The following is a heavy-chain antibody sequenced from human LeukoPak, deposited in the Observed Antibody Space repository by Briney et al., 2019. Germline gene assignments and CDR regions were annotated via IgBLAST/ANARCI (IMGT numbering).Heavy chain of an antibody. CDR1: GFTFSNYA. CDR3: ARGGSYRLGYYGMDV. Sequence: GGSLRLSCAASGFTFSNYAMHWVRQAPGKGLEWVALISYDGINKYYADSVKGRFTISRDNSKNTLYLQMNSLRAEDTAVYYCARGGSYRLGYYGMDVWGQGTTVTVSS. CDR2: ISYDGINK. V-gene: IGHV3-30-3*01. D-gene: IGHD3-16*02. J-gene: IGHJ6*02.